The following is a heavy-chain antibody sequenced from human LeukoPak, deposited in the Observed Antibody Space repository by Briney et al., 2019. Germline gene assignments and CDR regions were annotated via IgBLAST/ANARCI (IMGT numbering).Heavy chain of an antibody. CDR1: GFTFSSYA. Sequence: GSLRLSCAASGFTFSSYALSWVRQAPGKGLEWVSSVSGSGGSTYYADSVKGRFTISRDNSKNTLYLQMNSLRAEDTAVYYCAKEYNWSYGPFDIWGQGTMVTVSS. CDR2: VSGSGGST. V-gene: IGHV3-23*01. D-gene: IGHD1-20*01. CDR3: AKEYNWSYGPFDI. J-gene: IGHJ3*02.